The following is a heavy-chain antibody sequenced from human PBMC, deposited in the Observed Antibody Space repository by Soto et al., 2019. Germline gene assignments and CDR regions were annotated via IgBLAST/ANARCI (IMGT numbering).Heavy chain of an antibody. CDR2: MYYTGNK. CDR3: ARRSSSSLGSLFDP. J-gene: IGHJ5*02. D-gene: IGHD6-6*01. V-gene: IGHV4-39*01. CDR1: GGSISSSTYY. Sequence: PSETLSLTCTVSGGSISSSTYYWDWIRQSPGKGLEWIGAMYYTGNKNYNPSLESRVTMSVDTSKNQFSLKLSSVTPTDTAVYYGARRSSSSLGSLFDPWGRGILVTVSS.